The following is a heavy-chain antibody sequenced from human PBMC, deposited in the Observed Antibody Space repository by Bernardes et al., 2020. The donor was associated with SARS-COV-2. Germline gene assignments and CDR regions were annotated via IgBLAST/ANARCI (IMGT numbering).Heavy chain of an antibody. CDR3: ARIDDLTGRDH. CDR1: GFTFSNYL. J-gene: IGHJ4*02. CDR2: IKGDGSQR. V-gene: IGHV3-7*01. D-gene: IGHD3-9*01. Sequence: GGSLRLSCVASGFTFSNYLFSWFRQAPGKGLEWVANIKGDGSQRSSADSLRGRFTVSRDNAKNLLYLQMSSLRAEDTAVYYCARIDDLTGRDHWGQGTLVTVSS.